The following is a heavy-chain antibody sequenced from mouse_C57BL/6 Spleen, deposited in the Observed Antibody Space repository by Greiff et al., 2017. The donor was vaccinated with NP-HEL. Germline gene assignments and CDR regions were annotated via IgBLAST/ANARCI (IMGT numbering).Heavy chain of an antibody. Sequence: EVQLQESGGDLVKPGGSLKLSCAASGFTFSSYGMSWVRQTPDKRLEWVATISSGGSYTYYPDSVKGRFTISRDNAKNTLYLQMSSLKSEDTAMYYCARRSSLNYFDYWGQGTTLTVSS. D-gene: IGHD1-1*01. V-gene: IGHV5-6*01. J-gene: IGHJ2*01. CDR2: ISSGGSYT. CDR1: GFTFSSYG. CDR3: ARRSSLNYFDY.